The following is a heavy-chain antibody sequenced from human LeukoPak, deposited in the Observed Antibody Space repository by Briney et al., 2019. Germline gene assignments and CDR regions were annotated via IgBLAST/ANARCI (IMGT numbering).Heavy chain of an antibody. CDR3: ARDLYYDSSGYAQRAGVYFDY. CDR1: GFTFSSYA. CDR2: ISYDGSNK. J-gene: IGHJ4*02. D-gene: IGHD3-22*01. Sequence: QPGRSLRLSCAASGFTFSSYAMHWVRQAPGKGLEWVAVISYDGSNKYYADSVKGRFTISRDNSKNTLYLQMNSLRAEDTAVYYCARDLYYDSSGYAQRAGVYFDYWGQGTLVTVSS. V-gene: IGHV3-30-3*01.